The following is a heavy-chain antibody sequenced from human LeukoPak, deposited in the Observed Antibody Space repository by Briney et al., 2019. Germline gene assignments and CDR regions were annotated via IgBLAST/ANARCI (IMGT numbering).Heavy chain of an antibody. Sequence: GGSLRLSCAASGFTFCDYYTSWIRQAPGKGLEWVSCISSSGSTIYYADPVRGRFTLSRESDKNSLYLQMNSLRGEETAVYYCVGELIVGFAEYFQHWGQGTLVTVSS. CDR3: VGELIVGFAEYFQH. CDR1: GFTFCDYY. J-gene: IGHJ1*01. D-gene: IGHD1-26*01. CDR2: ISSSGSTI. V-gene: IGHV3-11*01.